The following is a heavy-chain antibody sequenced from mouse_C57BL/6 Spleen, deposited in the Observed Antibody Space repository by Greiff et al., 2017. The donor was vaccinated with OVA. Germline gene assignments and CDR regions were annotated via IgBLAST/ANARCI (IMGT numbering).Heavy chain of an antibody. D-gene: IGHD1-1*01. J-gene: IGHJ1*03. CDR3: AIGYYYGSSLYWYFEV. CDR1: GYTFTSYW. V-gene: IGHV1-69*01. CDR2: VDPSDSYT. Sequence: QVQLQQPGAELVMPGASVKLSCKASGYTFTSYWMHWVKQRPGQGLEWSGEVDPSDSYTNYNQKFKGKYTLTVDKSSSTAYMQLSSLTSEDSAVYYCAIGYYYGSSLYWYFEVWGTGTTVTVSS.